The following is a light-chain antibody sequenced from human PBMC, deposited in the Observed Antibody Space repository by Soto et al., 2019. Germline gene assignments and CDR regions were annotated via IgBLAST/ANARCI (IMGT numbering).Light chain of an antibody. J-gene: IGKJ5*01. Sequence: DIQMTQSPSSLSAYVGDRVTITCQASQDINNYVNWYQQKPGKAPKLLIFDASTLKTGVPSRFSGSGSGTDFSFTISSLQPEDIATYYCQQSNDLVSFGQGTRLEIK. V-gene: IGKV1-33*01. CDR2: DAS. CDR1: QDINNY. CDR3: QQSNDLVS.